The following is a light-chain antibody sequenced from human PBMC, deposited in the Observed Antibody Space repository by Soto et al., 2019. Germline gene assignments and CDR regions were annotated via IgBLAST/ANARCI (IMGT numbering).Light chain of an antibody. J-gene: IGKJ4*01. V-gene: IGKV1-33*01. CDR2: DAS. CDR3: QQYEDLPLT. Sequence: DIQMTQSPSSLSASVGDRVTITCQASQDISKFLNWYQLKPGKAPRLLIFDASSVETGVPSRFSGSGSGTHFTLTIDSLQAEDLATYYFQQYEDLPLTFGGGTTVEI. CDR1: QDISKF.